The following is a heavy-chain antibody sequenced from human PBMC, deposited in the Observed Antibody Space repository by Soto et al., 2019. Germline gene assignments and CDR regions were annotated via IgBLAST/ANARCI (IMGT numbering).Heavy chain of an antibody. J-gene: IGHJ5*02. Sequence: ASVNVSCKASGYTFTTYCISWGRQAPGQGLEWVGWISAYNDNTNYAQKLQGRVTMTTDTSTSTAYMELRSLRSDDTAVYYCARGPITGTKWFDPWGQGTLVTVSS. V-gene: IGHV1-18*01. CDR1: GYTFTTYC. CDR3: ARGPITGTKWFDP. D-gene: IGHD1-7*01. CDR2: ISAYNDNT.